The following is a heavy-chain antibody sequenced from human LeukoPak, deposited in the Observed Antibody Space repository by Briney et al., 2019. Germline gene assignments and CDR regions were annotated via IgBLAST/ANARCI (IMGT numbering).Heavy chain of an antibody. J-gene: IGHJ4*02. D-gene: IGHD3-10*01. CDR2: IGSSSSYI. V-gene: IGHV3-21*01. CDR1: GFTFSSYS. CDR3: ARVLGVQYYFDY. Sequence: GGSLRLSCAASGFTFSSYSMNWVRQAPGKGLEWVSSIGSSSSYIYYADSVKGRFTISRDNAKNSLYLQMNSLRAEDTAVYYCARVLGVQYYFDYWGQGTLVTVSS.